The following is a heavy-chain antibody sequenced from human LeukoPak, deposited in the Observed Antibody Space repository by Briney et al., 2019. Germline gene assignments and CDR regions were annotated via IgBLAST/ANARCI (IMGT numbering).Heavy chain of an antibody. CDR1: GYSISDGSY. D-gene: IGHD2-15*01. CDR2: VYHSGST. Sequence: TPSETLSLTCSVSGYSISDGSYWNWIRQSPGKGLEWIGSVYHSGSTFYSPSLKSRVTMSVDTSKNQFSLKLSSVTAADTAVYYRARDPDIGYWGQGTLVIVSS. CDR3: ARDPDIGY. V-gene: IGHV4-38-2*02. J-gene: IGHJ4*02.